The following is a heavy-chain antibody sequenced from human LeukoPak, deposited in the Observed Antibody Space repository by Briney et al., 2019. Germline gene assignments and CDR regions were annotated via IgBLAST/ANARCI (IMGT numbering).Heavy chain of an antibody. Sequence: GASVKVSCKAPGYSFTTYDINWVRQAPGQGLEWMGWMRPKKSDTGYARKFQDRVTLTWNISTDTAYMELNSLTAEDTAVYFCAGGPPEDTSSGYWGQGTLVTVSS. CDR3: AGGPPEDTSSGY. J-gene: IGHJ4*02. CDR1: GYSFTTYD. D-gene: IGHD3-22*01. CDR2: MRPKKSDT. V-gene: IGHV1-8*01.